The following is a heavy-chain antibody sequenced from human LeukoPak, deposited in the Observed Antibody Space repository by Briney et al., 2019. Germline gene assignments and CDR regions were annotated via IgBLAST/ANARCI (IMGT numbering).Heavy chain of an antibody. Sequence: APVKVSCKASGYTFTGYYMHWVRQAPGQGLEWMGWINPNSGGTNYAQKFQGWVTMTRDTSISTAYMELSRLRSDDTAVYYCATTLTTVTTQFDYWGQGTLVTVSS. CDR1: GYTFTGYY. D-gene: IGHD4-17*01. J-gene: IGHJ4*02. CDR2: INPNSGGT. V-gene: IGHV1-2*04. CDR3: ATTLTTVTTQFDY.